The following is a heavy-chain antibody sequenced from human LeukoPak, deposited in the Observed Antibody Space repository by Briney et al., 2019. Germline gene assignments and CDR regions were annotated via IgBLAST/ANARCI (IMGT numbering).Heavy chain of an antibody. Sequence: SVKVSCKASGGTFSSYAISWVGQAPGQGLEWMGGVIPIFGTANYAQRFQGRVTITTDESTSTAYMELSNMRSEDTVVYYCASGKDIVVVVAADKAAEYFQHWGQGTLVTVSS. CDR3: ASGKDIVVVVAADKAAEYFQH. CDR1: GGTFSSYA. D-gene: IGHD2-15*01. J-gene: IGHJ1*01. V-gene: IGHV1-69*05. CDR2: VIPIFGTA.